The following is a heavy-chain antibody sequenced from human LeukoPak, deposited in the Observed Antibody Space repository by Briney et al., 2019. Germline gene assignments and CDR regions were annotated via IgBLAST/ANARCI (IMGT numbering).Heavy chain of an antibody. CDR3: ARGTTSAAAVPDY. V-gene: IGHV4-59*01. D-gene: IGHD6-13*01. J-gene: IGHJ4*02. CDR2: ISHRGNT. CDR1: GASISTYY. Sequence: SETLSLTCTVSGASISTYYWSWIRQPPGKGLEWIGFISHRGNTNYNPSLKSRITISADTSKNQLSLKLSSVTAADTAIYYCARGTTSAAAVPDYWGQGTLVTASS.